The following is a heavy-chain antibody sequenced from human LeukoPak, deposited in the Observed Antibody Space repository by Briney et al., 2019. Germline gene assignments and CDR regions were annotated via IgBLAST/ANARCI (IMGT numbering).Heavy chain of an antibody. Sequence: GGTLRLSCAASGFTFSNAWMSWVRQAPGKGLEWGGRIKSKTDGGTTDYAAPVKGRFTISRDDSKNTLYLQMNSLKTEDTAVYYCTTGITMVRGVIHLIDYWGQGTLVTVSS. V-gene: IGHV3-15*01. D-gene: IGHD3-10*01. J-gene: IGHJ4*02. CDR3: TTGITMVRGVIHLIDY. CDR1: GFTFSNAW. CDR2: IKSKTDGGTT.